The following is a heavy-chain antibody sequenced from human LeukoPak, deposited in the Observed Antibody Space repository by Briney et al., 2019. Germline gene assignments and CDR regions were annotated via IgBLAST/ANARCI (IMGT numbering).Heavy chain of an antibody. CDR1: GFTFSPYP. Sequence: AGALRLSCAASGFTFSPYPMIGVRQPPGKGREWVESNSVSGRSTYHGASVKVRFTISRENSRNKLYLQMNSLSADDTAAYFCARHLGSLPTTPGDYWGQGTLATVSS. CDR3: ARHLGSLPTTPGDY. D-gene: IGHD1-14*01. V-gene: IGHV3-23*01. J-gene: IGHJ4*02. CDR2: NSVSGRST.